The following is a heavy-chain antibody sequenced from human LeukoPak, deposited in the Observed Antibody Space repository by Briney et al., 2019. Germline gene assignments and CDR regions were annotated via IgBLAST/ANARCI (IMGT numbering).Heavy chain of an antibody. D-gene: IGHD3-22*01. J-gene: IGHJ4*02. Sequence: TSETLSLTCAIYGGSFGGYYWSWIRQPPGKGLEWIGEINHSASTNYNPSLKSRVSISIDTSKKKLSLRLTSVTAADSAVYYCASSFYYDSRDYWGQGTLVTVSS. CDR3: ASSFYYDSRDY. CDR1: GGSFGGYY. V-gene: IGHV4-34*01. CDR2: INHSAST.